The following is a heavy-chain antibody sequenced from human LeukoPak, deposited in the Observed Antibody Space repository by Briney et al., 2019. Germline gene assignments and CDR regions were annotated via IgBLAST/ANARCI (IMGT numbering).Heavy chain of an antibody. V-gene: IGHV3-48*03. Sequence: TGGSLRLSCAASGFTFSSYEMNWVRQAPGKGLEWVSYISSSGSTIYYADSVKGRFTISRDNAKSSLYLQMNSLRAEDTAVYYCARDQLLLYYYYGMDVWGQGTTVTVSS. CDR3: ARDQLLLYYYYGMDV. J-gene: IGHJ6*02. D-gene: IGHD2-2*01. CDR1: GFTFSSYE. CDR2: ISSSGSTI.